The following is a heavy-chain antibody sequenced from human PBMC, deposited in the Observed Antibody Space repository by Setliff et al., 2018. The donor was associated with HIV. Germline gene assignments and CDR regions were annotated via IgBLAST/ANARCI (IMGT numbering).Heavy chain of an antibody. Sequence: GGSVRLSCAASGFTFSSYSMNWVRQSPGKGLEWVSYISGSGSGVDYADSVKGRFTVSRDNARSSLYLQLSSVTAADTAVYYCARGRSRYYYDGSGYYVDYWGQGTLVTVS. V-gene: IGHV3-48*01. CDR3: ARGRSRYYYDGSGYYVDY. D-gene: IGHD3-22*01. J-gene: IGHJ4*02. CDR1: GFTFSSYS. CDR2: ISGSGSGV.